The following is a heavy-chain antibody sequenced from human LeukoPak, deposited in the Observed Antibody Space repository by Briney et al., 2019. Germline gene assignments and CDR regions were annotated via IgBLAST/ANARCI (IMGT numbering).Heavy chain of an antibody. CDR1: GGTFSSYA. D-gene: IGHD1-26*01. CDR3: AREAGGSYYRGLGY. V-gene: IGHV1-69*13. CDR2: IIPIFGTA. Sequence: GASVKVSCKASGGTFSSYAISWVRQAPGQGLEWMGGIIPIFGTANYAQKFQGRVTITADESTSTAYMELSSLRPEDTAVYYCAREAGGSYYRGLGYWGQGTLVTVSS. J-gene: IGHJ4*02.